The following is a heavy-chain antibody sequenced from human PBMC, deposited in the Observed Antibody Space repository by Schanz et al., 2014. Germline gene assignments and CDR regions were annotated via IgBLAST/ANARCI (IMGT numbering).Heavy chain of an antibody. V-gene: IGHV3-30*04. CDR1: RFTFSNFA. Sequence: QVQLVESGGGVVQPGRSLRLSCAASRFTFSNFAMHWVRQAPGKGLEWVTIISHDGSIQYGADSVKGRFTLSRDNSKNTMDLQMNSLRPEDTAVYYCGRDYSGGALDYWGQGTLVTVSS. J-gene: IGHJ4*02. CDR3: GRDYSGGALDY. D-gene: IGHD6-19*01. CDR2: ISHDGSIQ.